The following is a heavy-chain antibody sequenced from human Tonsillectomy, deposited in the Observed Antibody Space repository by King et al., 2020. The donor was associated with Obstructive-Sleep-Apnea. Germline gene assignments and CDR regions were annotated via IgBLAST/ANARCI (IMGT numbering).Heavy chain of an antibody. J-gene: IGHJ3*01. CDR2: IKQDGGER. CDR3: AREENYRAFDV. V-gene: IGHV3-7*01. Sequence: VQLVESGGGLVQPGGSLRLSCAASGFTLSSYWMTWVRQAPGKGLEWVACIKQDGGERYYVDSVKGRFTISRDNAKNSLYLQMNSLGADDTAVYYCAREENYRAFDVWGQGTMVIVSS. CDR1: GFTLSSYW. D-gene: IGHD5-24*01.